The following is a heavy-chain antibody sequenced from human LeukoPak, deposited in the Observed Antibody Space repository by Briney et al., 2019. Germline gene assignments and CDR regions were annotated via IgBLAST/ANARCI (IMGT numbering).Heavy chain of an antibody. CDR2: ISPNSGGT. CDR1: GYTFTGYY. V-gene: IGHV1-2*04. CDR3: ARAPDILTGYSLDY. D-gene: IGHD3-9*01. J-gene: IGHJ4*02. Sequence: ASVKVSCKASGYTFTGYYMHWVRQAPGQGLEWMGWISPNSGGTNYAQKFQGWVTMTRDTSISTAYMEMSGLRSDDTAVYYCARAPDILTGYSLDYWGQGTLVTVSS.